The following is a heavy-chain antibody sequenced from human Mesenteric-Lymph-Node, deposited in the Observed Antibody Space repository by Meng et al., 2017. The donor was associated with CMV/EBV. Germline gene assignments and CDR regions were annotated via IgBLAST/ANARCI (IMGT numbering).Heavy chain of an antibody. D-gene: IGHD6-6*01. CDR3: ARGRVSYSSSSALAY. CDR2: INPYNGNT. CDR1: GYIFKTYG. V-gene: IGHV1-18*01. J-gene: IGHJ4*02. Sequence: ASVTVSCKASGYIFKTYGINWVRQAPGQGLEWMGWINPYNGNTNSAQKFQGRVTMTTDTSTSTAYLELRSLRPDDTAVDYCARGRVSYSSSSALAYWGQGSQVTVSS.